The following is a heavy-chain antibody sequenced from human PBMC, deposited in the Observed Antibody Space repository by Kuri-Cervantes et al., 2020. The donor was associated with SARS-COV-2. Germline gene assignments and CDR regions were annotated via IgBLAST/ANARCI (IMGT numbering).Heavy chain of an antibody. CDR1: GFKFSRTD. D-gene: IGHD6-13*01. Sequence: GGSLRLSCAASGFKFSRTDMHWVRQAPGKGLEWVAFISYDGNNKKCIDSVEGRFTISRDNSKNTLYLQMNSLRAEDTALYYCAKGLSSSWYVGFDYWGQGTLVTVSS. J-gene: IGHJ4*01. V-gene: IGHV3-30*18. CDR2: ISYDGNNK. CDR3: AKGLSSSWYVGFDY.